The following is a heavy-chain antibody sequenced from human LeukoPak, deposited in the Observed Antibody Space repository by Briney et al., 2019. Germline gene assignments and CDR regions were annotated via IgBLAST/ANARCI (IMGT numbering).Heavy chain of an antibody. J-gene: IGHJ4*02. V-gene: IGHV1-18*01. D-gene: IGHD5-12*01. CDR3: ASTKGGRGYSGYDAYYFDY. Sequence: ASVKVSCKASGFTFTSYGISWVRQAPGQGLEWMGWISAYNGNTNYAQKFQGRVTITADKSTSTAYMELSSLRSEDTAVYYCASTKGGRGYSGYDAYYFDYWGQGTLVTVSS. CDR2: ISAYNGNT. CDR1: GFTFTSYG.